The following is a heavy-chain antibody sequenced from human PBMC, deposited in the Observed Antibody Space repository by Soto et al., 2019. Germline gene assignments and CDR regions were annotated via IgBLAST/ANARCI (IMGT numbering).Heavy chain of an antibody. CDR1: GYTFTSYG. Sequence: QVQLVQSGAEVKKPGASVKVSCKASGYTFTSYGISWVRQAPGQGLEWMGWISAYNGNTNYAQKLQGRVTMTTDTPTRTAYRGGRGWRSDNPPVYYWGGGGVYSDYGGQETLVTAPS. CDR3: GGGGVYSDY. J-gene: IGHJ4*02. D-gene: IGHD2-8*02. V-gene: IGHV1-18*04. CDR2: ISAYNGNT.